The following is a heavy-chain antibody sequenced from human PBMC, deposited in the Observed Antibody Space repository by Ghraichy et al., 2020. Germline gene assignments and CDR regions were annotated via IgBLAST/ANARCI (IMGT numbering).Heavy chain of an antibody. CDR2: IRNKTEGGTT. V-gene: IGHV3-15*07. D-gene: IGHD3-22*01. CDR1: GFTFKNAW. CDR3: TTAADDYYDNGVYYNDAFDV. J-gene: IGHJ3*01. Sequence: SCAVSGFTFKNAWMHWVRRAPGKGLEWVGHIRNKTEGGTTEYASPVKGRFTISRDDSKNTLYLHMNILKTEDTAIYYCTTAADDYYDNGVYYNDAFDVWGQGTMVTVSS.